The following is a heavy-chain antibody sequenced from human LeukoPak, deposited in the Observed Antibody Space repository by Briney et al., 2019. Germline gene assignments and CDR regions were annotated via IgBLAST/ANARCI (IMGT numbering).Heavy chain of an antibody. D-gene: IGHD3-3*01. V-gene: IGHV4-39*01. J-gene: IGHJ3*02. CDR3: ASDFWSGHDAFDI. CDR1: GGSISSSSYY. CDR2: IYYSGST. Sequence: PSETLSLTCTVSGGSISSSSYYWGWIRQTPGKGLEWIGSIYYSGSTYYNPSLKSRVTISVDTSKNQFSLKLSSVTAADTAVYYCASDFWSGHDAFDIWGQGTMVTVSS.